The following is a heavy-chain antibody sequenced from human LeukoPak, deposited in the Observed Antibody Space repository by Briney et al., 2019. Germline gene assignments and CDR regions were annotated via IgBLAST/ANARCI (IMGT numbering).Heavy chain of an antibody. J-gene: IGHJ4*02. CDR3: ARGQLADNQ. CDR1: GFTFSTYW. CDR2: IKPDGSEK. D-gene: IGHD1-14*01. V-gene: IGHV3-7*01. Sequence: PGGSLRLSCAASGFTFSTYWMCWVRQTPGKGQEWVAKIKPDGSEKSYVDSVKGRFTISRDNAKNSVYLQMNSLRVEDTAVYYCARGQLADNQWGQGALVTVSS.